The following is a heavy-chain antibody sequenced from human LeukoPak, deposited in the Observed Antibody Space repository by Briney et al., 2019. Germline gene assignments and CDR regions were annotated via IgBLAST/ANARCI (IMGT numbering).Heavy chain of an antibody. V-gene: IGHV4-4*08. CDR1: GGSISSYD. J-gene: IGHJ5*02. CDR3: ARLQPRTHYNFGSASYAFDL. CDR2: IYTGGSA. Sequence: SETLSLTCTVSGGSISSYDWGWIRQPPGKGLQWIGYIYTGGSAYYNPSLYRRVAVSVDTSKNQFSLRLTSVTAADTAMYYCARLQPRTHYNFGSASYAFDLWGQGTLVTVSS. D-gene: IGHD3-3*01.